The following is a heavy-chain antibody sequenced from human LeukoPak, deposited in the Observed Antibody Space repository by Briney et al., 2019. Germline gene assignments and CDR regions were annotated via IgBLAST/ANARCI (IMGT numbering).Heavy chain of an antibody. CDR1: GYTFTSYG. V-gene: IGHV1-18*01. CDR2: ISAYNGNT. J-gene: IGHJ4*02. D-gene: IGHD3-9*01. Sequence: ASVKVSCKASGYTFTSYGISWLRQAPGQGLEWMGWISAYNGNTNYAQKLQGRVTITTDTSTSTAYMELRSLRSDDTAVYYCARGLEELKTYYDILTGQPEPTPFDYWGQGTLVTVSS. CDR3: ARGLEELKTYYDILTGQPEPTPFDY.